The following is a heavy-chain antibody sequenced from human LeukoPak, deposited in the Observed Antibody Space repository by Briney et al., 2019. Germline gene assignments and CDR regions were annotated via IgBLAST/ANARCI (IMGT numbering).Heavy chain of an antibody. V-gene: IGHV3-30-3*01. CDR3: AREAIAVADLEIDY. D-gene: IGHD6-19*01. CDR1: GFTFSSYA. Sequence: GGSLRLSCAASGFTFSSYAMHWVRQAPGKGLEWVAVISYDGSNKYYADSVKGRFTISRDNSKNTLYLQMNSLRAEDTAVYYCAREAIAVADLEIDYWGQGTPVTVSS. J-gene: IGHJ4*02. CDR2: ISYDGSNK.